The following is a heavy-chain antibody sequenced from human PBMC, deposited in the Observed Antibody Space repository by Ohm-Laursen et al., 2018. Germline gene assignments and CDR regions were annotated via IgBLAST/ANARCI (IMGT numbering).Heavy chain of an antibody. CDR3: ASRRVGAGVVDY. J-gene: IGHJ4*02. Sequence: SLRLSCTASGFTFSGYSMNWVRQAPGKGLEWVSYISSSSTIYYADSVKGRFTISRDNAKNSLYLQMNSLRAEDTAVYYCASRRVGAGVVDYWGQGTLVTVSS. D-gene: IGHD1-26*01. V-gene: IGHV3-48*01. CDR2: ISSSSTI. CDR1: GFTFSGYS.